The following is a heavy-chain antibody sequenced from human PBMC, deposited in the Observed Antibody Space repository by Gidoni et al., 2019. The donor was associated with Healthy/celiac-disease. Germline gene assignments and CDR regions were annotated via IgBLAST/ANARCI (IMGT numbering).Heavy chain of an antibody. J-gene: IGHJ4*02. CDR3: AKAVVVPAARFDY. V-gene: IGHV3-23*01. CDR2: ISGSGGST. CDR1: CFHFSSYA. Sequence: EVQLLESGGCLVQPGGSLRLSCAASCFHFSSYAMGWVRQAPGKGLEWVSAISGSGGSTYYADSVKGRFTISRDNSKNTLYLQMNSLRAEDTAVYYCAKAVVVPAARFDYWGQGTLVTVSS. D-gene: IGHD2-2*01.